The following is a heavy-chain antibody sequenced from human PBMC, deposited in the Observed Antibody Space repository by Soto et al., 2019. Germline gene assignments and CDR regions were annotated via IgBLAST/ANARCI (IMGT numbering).Heavy chain of an antibody. D-gene: IGHD2-15*01. CDR3: AKVPTRSTIPYYFDY. Sequence: GGSLRLPCAASGFTFSSYAMSWVRQAPGKGLEWVSAISGSGGSTYYADSVKGRFTISRDNSKNTLYLQMNSLRAEDTAVYYCAKVPTRSTIPYYFDYWGQGSMVTVSS. J-gene: IGHJ4*02. CDR2: ISGSGGST. CDR1: GFTFSSYA. V-gene: IGHV3-23*01.